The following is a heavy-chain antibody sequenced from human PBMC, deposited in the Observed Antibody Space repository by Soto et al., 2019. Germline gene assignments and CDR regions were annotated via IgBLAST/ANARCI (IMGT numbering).Heavy chain of an antibody. D-gene: IGHD3-3*01. CDR3: ARGLTPNYDFWSGYYTDYYYYYYMDV. V-gene: IGHV1-8*01. CDR1: GYTFTSSD. Sequence: ASVKVSCKASGYTFTSSDINWVRQATGQGLEWMGWMNPNSGNTGYAQKFQGRVTMTRNTSISTAYMELSSLRSEDTAVYYCARGLTPNYDFWSGYYTDYYYYYYMDVWGKGTTVTVSS. J-gene: IGHJ6*03. CDR2: MNPNSGNT.